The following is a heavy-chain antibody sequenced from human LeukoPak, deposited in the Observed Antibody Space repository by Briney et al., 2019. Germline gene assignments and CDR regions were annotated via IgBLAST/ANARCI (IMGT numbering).Heavy chain of an antibody. D-gene: IGHD1-26*01. CDR2: IIPILGIA. CDR3: ARDSGNPRRGHTYGMDV. J-gene: IGHJ6*02. Sequence: ASVKVSCKASGGTFSSYTISWVRQAPGQGLEWMGRIIPILGIANHAQKFQGRVTITADKSTSTAYMELSSLRSEDTAVYYCARDSGNPRRGHTYGMDVWGQGTTVTVSS. CDR1: GGTFSSYT. V-gene: IGHV1-69*04.